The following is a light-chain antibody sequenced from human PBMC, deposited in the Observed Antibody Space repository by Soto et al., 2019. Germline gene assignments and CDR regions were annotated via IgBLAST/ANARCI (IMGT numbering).Light chain of an antibody. CDR2: DAS. CDR3: HRRSNLWT. Sequence: EIVLTQSPATLSLSPGERATLSCRAIQSVGSFLAWYQHKPGQAPRLLIYDASTRAPGIPARFSGSRSATDFTLTISILEPEDFAVYYCHRRSNLWTFGQGTQVEIK. CDR1: QSVGSF. V-gene: IGKV3-11*01. J-gene: IGKJ1*01.